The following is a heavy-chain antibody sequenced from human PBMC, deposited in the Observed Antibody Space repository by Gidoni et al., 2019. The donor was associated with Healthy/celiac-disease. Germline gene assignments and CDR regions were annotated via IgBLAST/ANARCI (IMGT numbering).Heavy chain of an antibody. CDR2: LNPSGGST. Sequence: QVQLVQSGAEVKKPGASVKVSCKASGYTFTRYYMHWVRQSPGQGLEWMVILNPSGGSTSYAQKFQGRVTMTRDKSTSTVYMELSSLRSEDTAVYYCARATNGYFEGDAFDIWGQGTMVTVFS. D-gene: IGHD2-8*01. J-gene: IGHJ3*02. V-gene: IGHV1-46*01. CDR1: GYTFTRYY. CDR3: ARATNGYFEGDAFDI.